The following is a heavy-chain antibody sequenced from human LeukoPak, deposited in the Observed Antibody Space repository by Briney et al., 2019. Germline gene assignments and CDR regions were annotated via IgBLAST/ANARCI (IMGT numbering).Heavy chain of an antibody. J-gene: IGHJ5*02. CDR2: INSDGINT. D-gene: IGHD3-22*01. V-gene: IGHV3-74*01. CDR3: ARDLGQYYDTSDNWFDP. CDR1: GFTFSNYW. Sequence: GGSLRLSCAAPGFTFSNYWMHWVRQAPGKGLVWVSRINSDGINTSYADSVKGRFTISRDNAKNTLNLQMNSLRAEDTAVYYCARDLGQYYDTSDNWFDPWGQGTLVTVSS.